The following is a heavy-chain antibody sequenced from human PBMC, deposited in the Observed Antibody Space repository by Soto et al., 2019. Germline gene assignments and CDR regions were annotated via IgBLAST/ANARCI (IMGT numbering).Heavy chain of an antibody. CDR1: GGSISSYY. Sequence: ETLSLTCTVSGGSISSYYWSWIRQPPGKGLEWIGYIYYSGSTNYNPSLKSRVTISVDTSKNQFSLKLSSVTAADTAVYYCARSSGSPKGNAFDIWGQGTMVTVSS. CDR3: ARSSGSPKGNAFDI. CDR2: IYYSGST. D-gene: IGHD1-26*01. J-gene: IGHJ3*02. V-gene: IGHV4-59*01.